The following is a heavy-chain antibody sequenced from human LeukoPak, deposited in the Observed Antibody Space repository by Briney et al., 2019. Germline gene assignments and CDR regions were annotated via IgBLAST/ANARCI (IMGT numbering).Heavy chain of an antibody. CDR3: AREALNCGGDCYSYSYYGMDV. CDR2: IIPILGIA. CDR1: GGTFSSYA. V-gene: IGHV1-69*04. D-gene: IGHD2-21*02. Sequence: GASVTVSCKASGGTFSSYAISWVRQAPGQGLEWMGRIIPILGIANCAQKFQGRVTITADKSTSTAYMELSSLRSEDTAVYYCAREALNCGGDCYSYSYYGMDVWGQGTTVTVSS. J-gene: IGHJ6*02.